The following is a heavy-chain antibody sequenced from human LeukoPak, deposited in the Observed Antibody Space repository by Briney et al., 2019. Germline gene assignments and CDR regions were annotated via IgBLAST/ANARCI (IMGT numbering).Heavy chain of an antibody. CDR1: GGSISSSSYY. J-gene: IGHJ3*02. Sequence: SETLSLTCTVSGGSISSSSYYWSWIRQPPGKGLEWIGYIYYSGSTYYNPSLKSRVTISVDTSKNQFSLKLSSVTAADTAVYYCARVVVPAPIPAFDIWGQGTMVTVSS. V-gene: IGHV4-30-4*08. CDR2: IYYSGST. CDR3: ARVVVPAPIPAFDI. D-gene: IGHD2-2*01.